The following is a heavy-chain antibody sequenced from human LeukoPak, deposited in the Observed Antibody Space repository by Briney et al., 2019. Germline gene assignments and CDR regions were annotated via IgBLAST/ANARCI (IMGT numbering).Heavy chain of an antibody. D-gene: IGHD2-15*01. CDR1: GGSISSYY. J-gene: IGHJ4*02. Sequence: PSETLSLTCTVSGGSISSYYWTWIRQPPGKGLEWVGFIYYSGSTKYNPPLESRVTISLDTTNNQFSLRLNSVTAADTAVYYCARRVAVPGSYYFDYWSQGTLVTVSS. CDR3: ARRVAVPGSYYFDY. CDR2: IYYSGST. V-gene: IGHV4-59*08.